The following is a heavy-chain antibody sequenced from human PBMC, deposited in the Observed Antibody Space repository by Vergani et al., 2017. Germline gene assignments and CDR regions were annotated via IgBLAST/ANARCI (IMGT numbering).Heavy chain of an antibody. CDR1: GFTFSSYS. V-gene: IGHV3-48*04. Sequence: EVQLVESGGGLVQPGGSLRLSCAASGFTFSSYSMNWVRQAPGKGLEWVSYISSSSTIYYADSVKGRFTISRDNAKNSLYLQMNSLRAEDTAVYYCARDSYAEYFQHWGQGTLVTVSS. CDR2: ISSSSTI. D-gene: IGHD3-10*01. CDR3: ARDSYAEYFQH. J-gene: IGHJ1*01.